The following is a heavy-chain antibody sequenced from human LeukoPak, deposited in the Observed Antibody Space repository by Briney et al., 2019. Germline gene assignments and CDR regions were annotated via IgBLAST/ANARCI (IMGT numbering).Heavy chain of an antibody. CDR3: ARTLYSSGWYFPFDY. D-gene: IGHD6-19*01. V-gene: IGHV3-74*01. Sequence: GGSLRLSCAASGFTFSSYWMHWVRQAPGKGLVWVSRINSDGSSTSYADSVKGRFTISRDNAKNTLYLQMNGLRAEDTAVYYCARTLYSSGWYFPFDYWGQGTLVTVSS. J-gene: IGHJ4*02. CDR1: GFTFSSYW. CDR2: INSDGSST.